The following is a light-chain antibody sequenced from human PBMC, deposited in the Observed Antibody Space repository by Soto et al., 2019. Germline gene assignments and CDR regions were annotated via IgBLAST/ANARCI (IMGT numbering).Light chain of an antibody. CDR2: GAS. CDR3: QQYVSSPGT. V-gene: IGKV3-20*01. J-gene: IGKJ2*01. CDR1: QSVSSSY. Sequence: EIVLTQSPGTLSLSPGERATLSCRASQSVSSSYLAWYQQKPGQAPRLLIYGASSRATGIPDRFSGSGSGTDFTLTISRLDHDDVVLYYWQQYVSSPGTFGQGTKLEIK.